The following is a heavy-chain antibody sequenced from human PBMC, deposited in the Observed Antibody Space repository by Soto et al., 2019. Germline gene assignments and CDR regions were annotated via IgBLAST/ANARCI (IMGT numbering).Heavy chain of an antibody. Sequence: EVQLLESGGGLVQQGESLRLSCAASGFTFSSYAMNWVRQAPGKGLEWVSTISGSGGSRYYADSVKGRFTISRDSSKNTLYLQMNSPRAEDTAVYYCAIARGFSGYDWGDAFDIWGQGTMVTVSS. J-gene: IGHJ3*02. V-gene: IGHV3-23*01. CDR2: ISGSGGSR. CDR3: AIARGFSGYDWGDAFDI. CDR1: GFTFSSYA. D-gene: IGHD5-12*01.